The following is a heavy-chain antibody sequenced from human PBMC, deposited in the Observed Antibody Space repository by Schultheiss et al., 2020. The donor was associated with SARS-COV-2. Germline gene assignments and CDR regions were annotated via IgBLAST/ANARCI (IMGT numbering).Heavy chain of an antibody. J-gene: IGHJ6*02. CDR3: AKDMKRGYSYGEYYYYGMDV. CDR1: GFTFSSYS. V-gene: IGHV3-30*18. Sequence: GESLKISCAASGFTFSSYSMNWVRQAPGKGLEWVAVISYDGSNKYYADSVKGRFTISRDNSKNTLYLQMNSLRAEDTAVYYCAKDMKRGYSYGEYYYYGMDVWGQGTTVTVSS. D-gene: IGHD5-18*01. CDR2: ISYDGSNK.